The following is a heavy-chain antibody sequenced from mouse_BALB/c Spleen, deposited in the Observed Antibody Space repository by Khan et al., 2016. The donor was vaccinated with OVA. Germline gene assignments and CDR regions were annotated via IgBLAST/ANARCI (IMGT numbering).Heavy chain of an antibody. J-gene: IGHJ3*01. D-gene: IGHD2-10*02. CDR1: GYTFTSYW. CDR3: TRREKYGYYPAGFAY. V-gene: IGHV1-52*01. CDR2: IDPSDSET. Sequence: VQLQQSVAELVRPGASVKLSCKASGYTFTSYWMHWVKQRPGQGLEWIGMIDPSDSETHYNQMFKDKATLTVDKSSSPAYMQISSLTSADCAVFYCTRREKYGYYPAGFAYWGQGTLVTVSA.